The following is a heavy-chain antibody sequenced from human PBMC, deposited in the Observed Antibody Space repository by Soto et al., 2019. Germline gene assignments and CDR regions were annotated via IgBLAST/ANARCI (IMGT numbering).Heavy chain of an antibody. Sequence: GGSLRLSCAASGFTFSSYSMNWVRQAPGKGLEWVSSISSSSSYIYYADSVKGRFTISRDNAKNSLYLQMNSLRAEDTAVYYCARVNSSSEGGDFVDYWGQGTLVTVSS. D-gene: IGHD6-13*01. CDR3: ARVNSSSEGGDFVDY. CDR1: GFTFSSYS. V-gene: IGHV3-21*01. CDR2: ISSSSSYI. J-gene: IGHJ4*02.